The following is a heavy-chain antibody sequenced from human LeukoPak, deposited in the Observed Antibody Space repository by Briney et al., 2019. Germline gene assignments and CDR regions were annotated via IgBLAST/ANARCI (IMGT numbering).Heavy chain of an antibody. V-gene: IGHV3-66*01. CDR2: IYSGGST. CDR1: GFTVSSNY. J-gene: IGHJ4*02. CDR3: ARDVATTFGGVIGYFDY. Sequence: GGSLRLSCAASGFTVSSNYMSWVRQAPGKGLEWVSVIYSGGSTYYADSVKGRFTISRDNSKNTLYLQMNSLRAEDTAVYYCARDVATTFGGVIGYFDYWGQGTLVTVSS. D-gene: IGHD3-16*01.